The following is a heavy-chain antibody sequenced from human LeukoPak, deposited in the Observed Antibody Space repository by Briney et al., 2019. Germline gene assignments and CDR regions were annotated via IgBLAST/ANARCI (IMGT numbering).Heavy chain of an antibody. J-gene: IGHJ6*03. CDR3: AKALEDCSGGGCFSGYMDV. Sequence: PGRSLRLSCAASGFTFSSYGMHWVRQAPGKGLEWVAIIRYDGSITYSTDSVKGRFTISRDNSKNTVYLQMNNLGAEDTAVYYCAKALEDCSGGGCFSGYMDVWGKGTTVTVSS. CDR2: IRYDGSIT. CDR1: GFTFSSYG. V-gene: IGHV3-33*06. D-gene: IGHD2-15*01.